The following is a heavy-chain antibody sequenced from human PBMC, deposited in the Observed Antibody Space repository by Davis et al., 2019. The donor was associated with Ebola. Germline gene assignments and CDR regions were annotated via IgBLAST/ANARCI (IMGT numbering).Heavy chain of an antibody. CDR2: IYYTGST. D-gene: IGHD6-19*01. CDR3: ARHEISSGWYMNAFDI. J-gene: IGHJ3*02. V-gene: IGHV4-59*08. Sequence: SETLSLTCAVSGGSISSYYWSWIRQPPGKGLEWIGYIYYTGSTNYNPSLKSRVTISLDTSKNQFSLRLSSVTAADTAVYYCARHEISSGWYMNAFDIWGQGTMVTVSS. CDR1: GGSISSYY.